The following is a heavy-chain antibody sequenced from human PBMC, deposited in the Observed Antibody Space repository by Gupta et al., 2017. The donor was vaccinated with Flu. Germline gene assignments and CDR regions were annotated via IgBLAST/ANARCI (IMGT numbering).Heavy chain of an antibody. Sequence: QVQLVQSGAEVTKPGASVKASCKASGYIFNGYYIQWVRQAPGQGLEWMGWISPDSSGAHYAQKFQGRVTMTRDTSISTAYMELSNLRSDDTAIYFCVRANVATIRGNNWFDPWGQGTLVTVSS. V-gene: IGHV1-2*02. CDR1: GYIFNGYY. D-gene: IGHD5-12*01. CDR3: VRANVATIRGNNWFDP. J-gene: IGHJ5*02. CDR2: ISPDSSGA.